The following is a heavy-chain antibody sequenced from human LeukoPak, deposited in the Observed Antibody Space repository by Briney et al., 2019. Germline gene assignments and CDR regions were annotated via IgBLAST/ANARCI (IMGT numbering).Heavy chain of an antibody. V-gene: IGHV3-30*18. CDR2: ISYDGSNK. CDR3: AKEQIAVATFDY. J-gene: IGHJ4*02. Sequence: PGRSLRLSCAASGFTFSSYGMHWVRQAPGKGLEWVAVISYDGSNKYYADSVKGRFTISRNNSKNTLYLQMNSLRAEDTAVYYCAKEQIAVATFDYWGQGTLVTVSS. D-gene: IGHD6-19*01. CDR1: GFTFSSYG.